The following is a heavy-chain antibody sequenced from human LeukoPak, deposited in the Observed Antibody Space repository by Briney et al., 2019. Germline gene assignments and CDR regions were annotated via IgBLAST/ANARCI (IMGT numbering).Heavy chain of an antibody. CDR1: GFTFSSYW. D-gene: IGHD5-24*01. Sequence: GGSLRLSCAASGFTFSSYWMSWVRQAPGKGLEWVANIKQDGSEKYYVDSVKGRFTISRDNAKNSLYLQMNSLRAEDTAVYYCARVWDGWLQYLDYWGQGTLVTVSS. CDR2: IKQDGSEK. CDR3: ARVWDGWLQYLDY. J-gene: IGHJ4*02. V-gene: IGHV3-7*01.